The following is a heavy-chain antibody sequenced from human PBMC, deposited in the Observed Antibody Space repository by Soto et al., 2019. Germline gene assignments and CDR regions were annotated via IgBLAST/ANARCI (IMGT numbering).Heavy chain of an antibody. J-gene: IGHJ3*02. V-gene: IGHV3-48*02. D-gene: IGHD3-22*01. Sequence: EVQLVESGGGLVQPGGSLRLSCAASGFTFSSYSMNWVRQAPGKGLEWVSYISSSSSTIYYADSVKGRFTISRDNSKNSLDPQMNSLRDEDTGVEFCAGGPLGIVGRGGFDIWGQGTMVTVSS. CDR2: ISSSSSTI. CDR1: GFTFSSYS. CDR3: AGGPLGIVGRGGFDI.